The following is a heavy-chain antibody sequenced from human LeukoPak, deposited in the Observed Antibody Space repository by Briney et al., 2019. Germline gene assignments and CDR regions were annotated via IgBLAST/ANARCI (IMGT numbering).Heavy chain of an antibody. CDR1: GFTVSSKY. CDR2: IYSGGST. Sequence: GGSLRLSCAASGFTVSSKYMSWVRQAPGKGLEWVSVIYSGGSTYYADSVKGRFTISRDNAKSSLYLQMNGLRAEDTAVYYCARDYCGGDCYSVWGQGTLVTVSS. J-gene: IGHJ4*02. CDR3: ARDYCGGDCYSV. D-gene: IGHD2-21*02. V-gene: IGHV3-66*01.